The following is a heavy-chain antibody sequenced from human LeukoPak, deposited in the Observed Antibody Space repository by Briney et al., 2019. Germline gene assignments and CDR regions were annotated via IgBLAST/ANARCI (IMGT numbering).Heavy chain of an antibody. CDR3: AWGATDPFDY. CDR2: IYSSGST. D-gene: IGHD1-26*01. Sequence: GGSLRLSCAAYGFTVCSNYMSWVRQAPGKGLGWVSLIYSSGSTYYADSVKGRFTISRDNSKNTLYLQMNSLRAEDTAVYYCAWGATDPFDYWGQGTLVTVSS. V-gene: IGHV3-53*01. J-gene: IGHJ4*02. CDR1: GFTVCSNY.